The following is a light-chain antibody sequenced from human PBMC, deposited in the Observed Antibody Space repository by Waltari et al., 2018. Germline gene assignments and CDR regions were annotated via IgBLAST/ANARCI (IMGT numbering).Light chain of an antibody. J-gene: IGKJ2*01. CDR1: QSNSSY. Sequence: DIQMTQSPSSLPASVGDRVTITCRASQSNSSYLNWYQQKPGKAPKLLIYAASSLQSGVPSRFSGSGSGTDFTLTISSLQPEDFATYYCQQGYSTPYTFGQGTKLEIK. CDR3: QQGYSTPYT. V-gene: IGKV1-39*01. CDR2: AAS.